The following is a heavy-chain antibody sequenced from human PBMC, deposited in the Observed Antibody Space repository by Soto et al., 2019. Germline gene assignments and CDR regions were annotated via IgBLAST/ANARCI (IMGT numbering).Heavy chain of an antibody. J-gene: IGHJ3*01. D-gene: IGHD5-18*01. CDR3: AKDPPACYGRAVEV. Sequence: VQLLDSGGGLVQPEGSLRLSCAASGFIFKNFALNWGRQVPGKGPEWLASISGSGGSTYYADSVKGRFTISRDNCTNTLFLQMNSLRVDDTAKYYCAKDPPACYGRAVEVWGQGTVVTVS. CDR1: GFIFKNFA. CDR2: ISGSGGST. V-gene: IGHV3-23*01.